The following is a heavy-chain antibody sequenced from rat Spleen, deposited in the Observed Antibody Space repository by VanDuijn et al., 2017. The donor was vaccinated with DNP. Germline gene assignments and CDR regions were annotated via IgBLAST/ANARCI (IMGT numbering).Heavy chain of an antibody. V-gene: IGHV5-25*01. CDR3: ARGYYYGMDA. CDR2: ISSTGDNT. Sequence: EVQLVESGGVLVQPGRSLILSCTASGFTFSDHNMAWVRQAPGKGLEWVASISSTGDNTYYSDSVKGRFTISRDNAKKTLYLQLNSLKAEDTAIYYCARGYYYGMDAWGQGASVTVSS. J-gene: IGHJ4*01. CDR1: GFTFSDHN.